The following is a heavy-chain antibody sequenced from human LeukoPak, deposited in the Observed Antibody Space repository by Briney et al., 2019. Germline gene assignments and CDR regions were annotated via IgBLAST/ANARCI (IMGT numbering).Heavy chain of an antibody. D-gene: IGHD5-12*01. J-gene: IGHJ4*02. V-gene: IGHV4-59*08. Sequence: SETLSLTCTVSGCTISSYYWSWIRQPPGKGLEWIGYIYYSGSTNYNPSLKGRVTISVDTSKNQFSLKLSSVTAADTAVYYCARGYSGYDRYFDYWGQGALVTVSS. CDR2: IYYSGST. CDR3: ARGYSGYDRYFDY. CDR1: GCTISSYY.